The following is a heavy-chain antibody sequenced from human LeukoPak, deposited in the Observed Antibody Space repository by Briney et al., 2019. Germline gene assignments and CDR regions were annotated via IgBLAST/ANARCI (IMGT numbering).Heavy chain of an antibody. CDR2: INHSGST. CDR1: GGSFSGYY. D-gene: IGHD6-19*01. CDR3: ARRYRSGWLIPPFEDY. J-gene: IGHJ4*02. V-gene: IGHV4-34*01. Sequence: PSETLSLTCAVYGGSFSGYYWSWIRQPPGKGLEWIGEINHSGSTNYNPSLKSRVTISVDTSKNQFSLKLSSVTAADTAVYYCARRYRSGWLIPPFEDYWGQGTLVTVSS.